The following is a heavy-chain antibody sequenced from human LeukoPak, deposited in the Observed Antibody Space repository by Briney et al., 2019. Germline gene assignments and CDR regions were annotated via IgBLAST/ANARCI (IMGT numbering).Heavy chain of an antibody. CDR3: AKPISGGLAVTADWFHP. Sequence: GGSLRLSCTASGFAFSVYAMSWLRQPPGKGLEWVSTINANSGTTSYAASVRGRFTISRDNSNNTLYLQLNTLRADDTATYYCAKPISGGLAVTADWFHPWGEGTLVTVFS. V-gene: IGHV3-23*01. CDR2: INANSGTT. CDR1: GFAFSVYA. J-gene: IGHJ5*01. D-gene: IGHD6-19*01.